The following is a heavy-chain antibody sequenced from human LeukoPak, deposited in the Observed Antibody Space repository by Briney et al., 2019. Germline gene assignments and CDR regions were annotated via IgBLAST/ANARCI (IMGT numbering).Heavy chain of an antibody. V-gene: IGHV1-8*01. CDR1: GGIFSSNT. Sequence: ASVKVSCKASGGIFSSNTISWVRQAPGQGLEWMGWMNPNSGNTGYAQKFQGRVTMTRNTSISTAYMELSSLRSEDTAVYYCARGPGSKDYYYYYYYMDVWGKGTTVTISS. CDR3: ARGPGSKDYYYYYYYMDV. D-gene: IGHD3/OR15-3a*01. J-gene: IGHJ6*03. CDR2: MNPNSGNT.